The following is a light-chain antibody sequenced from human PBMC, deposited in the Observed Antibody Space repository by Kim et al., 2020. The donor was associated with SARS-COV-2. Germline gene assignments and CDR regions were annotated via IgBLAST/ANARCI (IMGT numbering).Light chain of an antibody. CDR3: QQSYSTPYS. V-gene: IGKV1-39*01. CDR2: AAS. CDR1: QSISSY. Sequence: DIQMTQSPSSLSASVGDRVTITCRASQSISSYLNWYQQKPGKAPKLLIYAASSLQSGVPSRFSGSGSVTDFTLTISSLQPEDFATYYCQQSYSTPYSCGQGTKLEI. J-gene: IGKJ2*03.